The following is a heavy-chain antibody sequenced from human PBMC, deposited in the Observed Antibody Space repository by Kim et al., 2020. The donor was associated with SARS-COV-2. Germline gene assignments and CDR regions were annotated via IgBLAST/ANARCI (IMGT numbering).Heavy chain of an antibody. CDR3: ANWDVSPRKAYDYVWGSYRAKIFDS. D-gene: IGHD3-16*02. CDR1: GFTFSSYA. V-gene: IGHV3-23*01. Sequence: GGSLRLSCAASGFTFSSYAMSWVRQAPGKGLEWVSAISGSGGSTYYADSVKGRFTISRDNSKNTLYLQMNSLRAEDTAVYYCANWDVSPRKAYDYVWGSYRAKIFDSWGRGTLVTVSS. CDR2: ISGSGGST. J-gene: IGHJ4*02.